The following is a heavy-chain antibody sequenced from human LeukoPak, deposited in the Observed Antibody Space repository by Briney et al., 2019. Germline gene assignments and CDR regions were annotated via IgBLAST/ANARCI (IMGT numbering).Heavy chain of an antibody. CDR2: INHSGST. D-gene: IGHD2-2*01. CDR3: ASYAKDIVVLPAASIYWYFDL. J-gene: IGHJ2*01. CDR1: GGSFSGYY. Sequence: KPSETLSLTCAVYGGSFSGYYWSWIRQPPGKGLEWIGEINHSGSTNYNPSLKSRVTISVDTSKNQFALKLSSVTAADTAVYYCASYAKDIVVLPAASIYWYFDLWGRGTLVTVSS. V-gene: IGHV4-34*01.